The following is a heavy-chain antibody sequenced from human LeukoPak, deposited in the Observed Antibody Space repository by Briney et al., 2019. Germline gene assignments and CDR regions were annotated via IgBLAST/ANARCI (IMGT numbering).Heavy chain of an antibody. CDR1: GFTFSTYS. D-gene: IGHD3-10*01. Sequence: GGSLRLSCAASGFTFSTYSMNWVRQAPGKGLEWVSSISGTSSYIYYADSVKGRFTISRDNAKNSLSLQMNSLRAEDTAVYYCARGGIPYYYGSGTYYHYDYWGQGTLVTVSS. CDR2: ISGTSSYI. V-gene: IGHV3-21*01. CDR3: ARGGIPYYYGSGTYYHYDY. J-gene: IGHJ4*02.